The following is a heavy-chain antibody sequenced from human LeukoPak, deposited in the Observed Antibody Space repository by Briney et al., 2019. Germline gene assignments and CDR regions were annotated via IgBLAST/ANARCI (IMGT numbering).Heavy chain of an antibody. CDR2: INHSGST. D-gene: IGHD3-10*01. J-gene: IGHJ4*02. CDR3: ARGLRGHYGSGSYYKRGVYFDY. V-gene: IGHV4-34*01. CDR1: GGSFSGYY. Sequence: SETLSLTCAVYGGSFSGYYWSWIRQPPGKGLEWIGEINHSGSTNYNPSLKSRVTISVDTSKNQSSLKLSSVTAADTAVYYCARGLRGHYGSGSYYKRGVYFDYWGQGTLVTVSS.